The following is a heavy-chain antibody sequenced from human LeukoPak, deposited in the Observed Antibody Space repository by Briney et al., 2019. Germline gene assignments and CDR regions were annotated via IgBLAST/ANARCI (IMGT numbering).Heavy chain of an antibody. CDR2: IYYSGST. J-gene: IGHJ3*02. Sequence: TSETLSLTCTVSGGSISSYYWSWIRQPPGKGLEWIGYIYYSGSTNYNPSLKSRVTISVDTSKNQFSLKLSSVTAADTAVYYCASRARYYYDSSGAFDIWGQGTTVTVSS. CDR1: GGSISSYY. V-gene: IGHV4-59*01. CDR3: ASRARYYYDSSGAFDI. D-gene: IGHD3-22*01.